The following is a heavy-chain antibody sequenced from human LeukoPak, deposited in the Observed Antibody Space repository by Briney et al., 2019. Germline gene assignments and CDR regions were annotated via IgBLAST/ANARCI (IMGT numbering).Heavy chain of an antibody. V-gene: IGHV3-7*01. CDR3: TRDSGGLRDAVDY. D-gene: IGHD3-10*01. J-gene: IGHJ4*02. CDR1: EFTFSRYW. CDR2: IKQGGSEK. Sequence: TGGSLRLSCEASEFTFSRYWMSWVRQAPGKGLEWVANIKQGGSEKYFVDSVKGRFTISRDNSMNSLYLQMSSLRVEDTAVYYCTRDSGGLRDAVDYWGQGTLVTVSS.